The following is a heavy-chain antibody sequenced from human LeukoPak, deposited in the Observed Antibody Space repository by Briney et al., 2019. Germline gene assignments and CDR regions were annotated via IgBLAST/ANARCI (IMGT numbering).Heavy chain of an antibody. D-gene: IGHD2-2*02. CDR1: GYTFTNYD. CDR2: MNPNSGNT. J-gene: IGHJ4*02. CDR3: ARAAFSGCSSTSCYTHHFDY. V-gene: IGHV1-8*01. Sequence: GASVKVSCKASGYTFTNYDINWVRQATGQGLEWMGWMNPNSGNTGYAQKFQGRVTITRNTSISTAYMELSSLRSEDTAVYYCARAAFSGCSSTSCYTHHFDYWGQGTLVTVSS.